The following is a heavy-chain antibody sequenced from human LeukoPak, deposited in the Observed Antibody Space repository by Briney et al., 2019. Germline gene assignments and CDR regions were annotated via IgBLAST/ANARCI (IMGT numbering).Heavy chain of an antibody. CDR2: ISYDGSNK. J-gene: IGHJ3*02. V-gene: IGHV3-30*03. CDR1: GFTFSSYG. Sequence: GGSLRLSCAASGFTFSSYGMHWVRQAPGKGLEWVAVISYDGSNKYYADSVKGRFTISRDNSKNTLYLQMNSLRAEDTAVYYCAYIPAAQDDAFDIWGQGTMVTASS. D-gene: IGHD2-2*01. CDR3: AYIPAAQDDAFDI.